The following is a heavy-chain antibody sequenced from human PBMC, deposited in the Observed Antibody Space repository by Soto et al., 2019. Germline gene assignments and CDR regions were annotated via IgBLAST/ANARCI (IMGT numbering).Heavy chain of an antibody. CDR3: ARDGSGYQWYFDV. CDR1: GDSVSSASAT. Sequence: QVQLQQSGPGLVKPSQTLSLICAISGDSVSSASATWSWIRQSPSGRLEWLGRTYYRSKWHNDYAVSEKSRXAXXXDXPKNQLSLQLSSVTLEDTAVYFCARDGSGYQWYFDVWGRGSLVTVSS. V-gene: IGHV6-1*01. J-gene: IGHJ2*01. CDR2: TYYRSKWHN. D-gene: IGHD5-12*01.